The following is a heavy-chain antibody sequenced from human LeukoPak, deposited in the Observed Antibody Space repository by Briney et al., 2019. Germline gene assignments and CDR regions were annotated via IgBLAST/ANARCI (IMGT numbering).Heavy chain of an antibody. CDR1: GGSISSSSYY. CDR3: ARGSGAMGTIFDY. V-gene: IGHV4-39*07. D-gene: IGHD5-18*01. Sequence: SETLSLTCTVSGGSISSSSYYWGWIRQPPGKGLEWIGSIYYSGSTYYNPSLKSRVTISVDTSKNQFSLKLSSVTAADTAVYYCARGSGAMGTIFDYWGQGTLVTVSS. J-gene: IGHJ4*02. CDR2: IYYSGST.